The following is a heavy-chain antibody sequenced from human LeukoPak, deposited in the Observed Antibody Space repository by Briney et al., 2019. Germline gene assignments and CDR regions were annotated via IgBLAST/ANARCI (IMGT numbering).Heavy chain of an antibody. Sequence: GGSLRLSCAASGFTFSSYSMNWVRQAPGKGLEWASSISSSSSYIYYADSVKGRFTISRDNAKNSLYLQMNSLRAEDTAVYYCARESGSLYFDYWGQGTLVTVSS. CDR2: ISSSSSYI. CDR3: ARESGSLYFDY. J-gene: IGHJ4*02. V-gene: IGHV3-21*01. CDR1: GFTFSSYS. D-gene: IGHD3-10*01.